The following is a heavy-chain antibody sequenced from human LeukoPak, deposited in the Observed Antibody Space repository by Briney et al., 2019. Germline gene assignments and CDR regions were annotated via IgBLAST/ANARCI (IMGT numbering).Heavy chain of an antibody. Sequence: GGSLRLSCAASGFTFSSYSMNWVRQAPGKGLEWVSSITSGSSSIYYADSLKGRFTISRDNAKNSLYLQMNSLRAEDTAVYYCARTPVGATTGFDSWGQGAQVTVSS. CDR1: GFTFSSYS. D-gene: IGHD1-26*01. CDR2: ITSGSSSI. J-gene: IGHJ4*02. CDR3: ARTPVGATTGFDS. V-gene: IGHV3-21*01.